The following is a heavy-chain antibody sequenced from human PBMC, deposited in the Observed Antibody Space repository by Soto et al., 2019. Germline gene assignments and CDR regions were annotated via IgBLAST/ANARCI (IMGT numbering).Heavy chain of an antibody. CDR1: GYTFPNYG. Sequence: QVQLVQSGAEVKKPGASVKVSCKASGYTFPNYGTSWVRQPPGHGLEWRGWITGYNGNTDYAQKLQAGVTTTTETSTSTAYMKLRSLRSDDTDVDYCARAIPGGYGHTTSDYWGQGALVTVSS. CDR3: ARAIPGGYGHTTSDY. D-gene: IGHD5-18*01. CDR2: ITGYNGNT. J-gene: IGHJ4*02. V-gene: IGHV1-18*01.